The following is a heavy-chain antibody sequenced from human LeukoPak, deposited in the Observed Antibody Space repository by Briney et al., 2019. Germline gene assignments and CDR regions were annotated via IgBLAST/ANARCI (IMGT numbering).Heavy chain of an antibody. D-gene: IGHD2/OR15-2a*01. Sequence: GGSLRLSCAASGFTVSGDYMNWVRQAPGKGLEWVSVIYSGGSTYYADSVKGRFTISRDNSKNTLSLQMNSLRAEDTAIYYCATYRQVLLPFESWGQGTLVTVSS. V-gene: IGHV3-53*01. CDR2: IYSGGST. CDR3: ATYRQVLLPFES. J-gene: IGHJ4*02. CDR1: GFTVSGDY.